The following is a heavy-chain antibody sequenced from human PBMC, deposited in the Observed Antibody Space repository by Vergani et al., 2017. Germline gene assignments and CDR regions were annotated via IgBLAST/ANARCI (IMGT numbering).Heavy chain of an antibody. V-gene: IGHV1-69*01. CDR3: ARDYCSSTSCYTRWFDP. CDR1: GGTFSSYA. Sequence: QVQLVQSGAEVKKPGSSVKVSCKASGGTFSSYAISWVRQAPEQGLEWMGGIIPIFGTANYAQKFQGRVTITADESTSTAYMELSSLRSEDTAVYYCARDYCSSTSCYTRWFDPWGQGTLVTVSS. CDR2: IIPIFGTA. D-gene: IGHD2-2*02. J-gene: IGHJ5*02.